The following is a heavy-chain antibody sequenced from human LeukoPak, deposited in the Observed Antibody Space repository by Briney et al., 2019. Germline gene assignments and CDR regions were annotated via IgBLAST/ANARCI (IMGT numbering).Heavy chain of an antibody. J-gene: IGHJ4*02. D-gene: IGHD3-16*01. CDR3: VRPNNRGRYFDY. V-gene: IGHV5-51*01. CDR1: GYSSTNYW. CDR2: IYPCDSDA. Sequence: GESLKISWKGSGYSSTNYWIGWVRQMPGKGLEWMGGIYPCDSDARYSPSFQGQVTISVDKAISTAYLQWRGPRASDTAMYYCVRPNNRGRYFDYWGQGTLVTVSS.